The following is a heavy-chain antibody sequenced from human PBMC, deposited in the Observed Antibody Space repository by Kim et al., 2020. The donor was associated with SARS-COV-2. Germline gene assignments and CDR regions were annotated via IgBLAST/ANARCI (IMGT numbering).Heavy chain of an antibody. Sequence: ASVKVSCKASGYTFTSYYMHWVRQAPGQGLEWMGIINPSGGSTSYAQKFQGRVTMTRDTSTSTVYMELSSLRSEDTAVYYCARVTMVRGVRYGMDVWGQGTTVTVSS. D-gene: IGHD3-10*01. CDR3: ARVTMVRGVRYGMDV. J-gene: IGHJ6*02. CDR1: GYTFTSYY. V-gene: IGHV1-46*01. CDR2: INPSGGST.